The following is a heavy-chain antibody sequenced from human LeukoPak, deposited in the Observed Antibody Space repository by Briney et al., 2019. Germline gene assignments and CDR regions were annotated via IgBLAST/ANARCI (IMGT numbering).Heavy chain of an antibody. D-gene: IGHD4-17*01. CDR1: GFTFSRYW. CDR3: ARGPQSHDYGDSHFDY. J-gene: IGHJ4*02. Sequence: GGSLRLSCAASGFTFSRYWMSWVRQAPGKGLGWVANINEDGGAKYYVDSVKGRFTISRDNAKNSLYLQINSLRAEDTAVYYCARGPQSHDYGDSHFDYWGLGTLVTASS. V-gene: IGHV3-7*01. CDR2: INEDGGAK.